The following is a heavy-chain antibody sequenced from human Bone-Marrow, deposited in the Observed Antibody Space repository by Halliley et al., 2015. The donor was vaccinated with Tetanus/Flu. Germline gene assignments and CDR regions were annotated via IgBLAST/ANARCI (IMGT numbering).Heavy chain of an antibody. D-gene: IGHD3-10*01. CDR2: IQSGGFT. Sequence: IQSGGFTYYAESGKGRFTISRDSSENTLYLQMNSLRPEDTAVYYCASWAGTNYYGSGSPPLDYWGQGTLVTVSS. J-gene: IGHJ4*02. V-gene: IGHV3-53*01. CDR3: ASWAGTNYYGSGSPPLDY.